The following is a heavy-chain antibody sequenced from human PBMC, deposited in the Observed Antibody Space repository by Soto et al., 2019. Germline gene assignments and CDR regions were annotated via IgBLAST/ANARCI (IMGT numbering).Heavy chain of an antibody. CDR2: IYPGDSDT. J-gene: IGHJ6*02. D-gene: IGHD2-2*01. V-gene: IGHV5-51*01. CDR3: ARPARGGSIGYCSSTSCPLGGMDV. Sequence: GESLKISCKGSGYSFTSYWIGWVRQMPGKGLEWMGIIYPGDSDTRYSPSFQGQVTISADKSISTAYLQWSSLKASDTAMYYCARPARGGSIGYCSSTSCPLGGMDVWGQGTTVTVSS. CDR1: GYSFTSYW.